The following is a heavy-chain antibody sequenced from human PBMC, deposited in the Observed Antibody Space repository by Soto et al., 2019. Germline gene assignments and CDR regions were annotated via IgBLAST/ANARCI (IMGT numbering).Heavy chain of an antibody. Sequence: SETLSLTXTVSGGSISSGDYYWSWIRQPPGKGLEWIGYIYYSGSTYYNPSLKSRVTISVDTSKNQFSLKLSSVTAADTAVYYCARDQGMGAAAPSVWGQGTLVTVSS. D-gene: IGHD2-15*01. J-gene: IGHJ4*02. CDR3: ARDQGMGAAAPSV. V-gene: IGHV4-30-4*01. CDR2: IYYSGST. CDR1: GGSISSGDYY.